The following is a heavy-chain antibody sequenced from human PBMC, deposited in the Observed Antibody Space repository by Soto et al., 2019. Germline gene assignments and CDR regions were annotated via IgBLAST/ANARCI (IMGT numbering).Heavy chain of an antibody. J-gene: IGHJ6*02. Sequence: EVQLVESGGGLVQPGGSLRLSCAASGFTFSSYWMHWVRQAPGKGLVWVSRINSDGSSTSYADSVKGRFTISRDNAKNTLYLQMNSLRAEDTAVYYCARVSARYDYVWGSLPVDYYGMDVWGQGTTVTVSS. CDR3: ARVSARYDYVWGSLPVDYYGMDV. D-gene: IGHD3-16*01. V-gene: IGHV3-74*01. CDR2: INSDGSST. CDR1: GFTFSSYW.